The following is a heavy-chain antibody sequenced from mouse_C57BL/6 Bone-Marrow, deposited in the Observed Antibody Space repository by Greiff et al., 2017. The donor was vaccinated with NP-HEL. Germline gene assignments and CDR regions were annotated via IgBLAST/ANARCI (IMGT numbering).Heavy chain of an antibody. V-gene: IGHV7-3*01. D-gene: IGHD2-4*01. CDR1: GFTFTDYY. CDR3: ARSIYYDYADDPFYAMDY. Sequence: EVQRVESGGGLVQPGGSLSLSCAASGFTFTDYYMSWVRQPPGKALEWLVFIRNKANGYTTEYSASVQGRFTISRDNSQSILYLQMNALRAEDSATYYCARSIYYDYADDPFYAMDYWGQGTSVTVSS. CDR2: IRNKANGYTT. J-gene: IGHJ4*01.